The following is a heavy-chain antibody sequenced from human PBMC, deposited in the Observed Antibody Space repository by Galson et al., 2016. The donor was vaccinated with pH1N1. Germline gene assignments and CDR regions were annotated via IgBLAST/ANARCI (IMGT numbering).Heavy chain of an antibody. Sequence: SVKVSCKVYGFALTMHWVRQAPGKGLEWMGGFDPTDEETIYAQKFQGRLTLTDDASTDTVYMELRRLRSVDTAVYYCATLLGSHLADFSSPPDDYWGQGTLVTVSS. CDR2: FDPTDEET. V-gene: IGHV1-24*01. CDR3: ATLLGSHLADFSSPPDDY. D-gene: IGHD3-16*02. CDR1: GFALT. J-gene: IGHJ4*02.